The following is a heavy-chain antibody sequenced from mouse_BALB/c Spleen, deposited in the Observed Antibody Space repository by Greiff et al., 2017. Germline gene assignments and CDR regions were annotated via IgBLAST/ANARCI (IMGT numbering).Heavy chain of an antibody. CDR2: ISYSGST. D-gene: IGHD2-14*01. CDR3: ARHYRYENYAMDY. J-gene: IGHJ4*01. Sequence: EVQLVESGPSLVKPSQTLSLTCSVTGDSITSGYWNWIRKFPGNKLEYMGYISYSGSTYYNPSLKSRISTTRDTSKNQYYLQLNSVTTEDTATYYCARHYRYENYAMDYWGQGTSVTVSS. V-gene: IGHV3-8*02. CDR1: GDSITSGY.